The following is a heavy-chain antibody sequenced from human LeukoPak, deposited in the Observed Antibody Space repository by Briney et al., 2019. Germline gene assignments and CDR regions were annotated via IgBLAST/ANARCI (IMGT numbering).Heavy chain of an antibody. D-gene: IGHD6-19*01. Sequence: SGPTLVKPTQTLTLTCTFSGFSLSTSGVGVGWIRQPPGKALEWLALIYWDDDKRYSPSLKSRLTITKDTSKNQVVLTMTNMDPVDTATYYCAHRRVPYSSGWYWFDPWGQGTLVTVSS. V-gene: IGHV2-5*02. J-gene: IGHJ5*02. CDR2: IYWDDDK. CDR1: GFSLSTSGVG. CDR3: AHRRVPYSSGWYWFDP.